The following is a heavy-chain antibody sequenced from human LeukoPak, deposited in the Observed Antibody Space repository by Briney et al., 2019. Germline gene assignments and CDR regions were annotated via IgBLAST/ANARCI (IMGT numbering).Heavy chain of an antibody. D-gene: IGHD4-11*01. J-gene: IGHJ6*02. Sequence: GESLKISCKGSGYSFTSYWIGWVRQMPGRGLEWMGIIYPGDSDTRYSPSFQGQVTISADRSISTAFLQWNSLKASDTAMYYCARLRYSRGYYYYGMDVWGQGTTVTVPS. CDR3: ARLRYSRGYYYYGMDV. CDR1: GYSFTSYW. CDR2: IYPGDSDT. V-gene: IGHV5-51*01.